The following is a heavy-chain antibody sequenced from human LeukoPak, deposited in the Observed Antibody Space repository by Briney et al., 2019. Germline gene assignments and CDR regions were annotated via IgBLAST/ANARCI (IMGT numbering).Heavy chain of an antibody. V-gene: IGHV3-74*01. CDR3: ASTPLTGTYSSGWYRVVNFDY. Sequence: GGSLRLSCAASGLTFSSHWMHWVRQAPGRGLVWVSRITNDGSSTTYADSVKGRFTISRDNPKNSLYLQMNSLRAEDTAVYYCASTPLTGTYSSGWYRVVNFDYWGQGTLVTVSS. D-gene: IGHD6-19*01. J-gene: IGHJ4*02. CDR2: ITNDGSST. CDR1: GLTFSSHW.